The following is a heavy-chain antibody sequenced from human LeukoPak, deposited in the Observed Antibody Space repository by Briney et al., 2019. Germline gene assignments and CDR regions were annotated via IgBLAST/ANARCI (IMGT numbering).Heavy chain of an antibody. V-gene: IGHV5-10-1*01. J-gene: IGHJ4*02. CDR2: IDPSDSYT. Sequence: GESLKISCKGSGYSFTSYWISWVRQMPGKDLEWMGRIDPSDSYTNYSPSFQGHVTISADKSISTAYLQWSSLKASDTAMYYCARHKPYSSSPSDYWGQGTLVTVSS. CDR3: ARHKPYSSSPSDY. CDR1: GYSFTSYW. D-gene: IGHD6-13*01.